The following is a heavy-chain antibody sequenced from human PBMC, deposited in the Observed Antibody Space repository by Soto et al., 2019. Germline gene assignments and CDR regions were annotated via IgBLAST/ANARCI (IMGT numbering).Heavy chain of an antibody. CDR1: GFTFSSYS. J-gene: IGHJ6*04. Sequence: PGGSLRLSCAASGFTFSSYSMSWVRQAPGKGLEWVSTISNSGGGTYYADSVKGRFTISRDNSKNTLSLQMNSLRAEDTAVYYCAKAQTMGGNRSGMDVWGKGTTVTVPS. V-gene: IGHV3-23*01. D-gene: IGHD5-18*01. CDR2: ISNSGGGT. CDR3: AKAQTMGGNRSGMDV.